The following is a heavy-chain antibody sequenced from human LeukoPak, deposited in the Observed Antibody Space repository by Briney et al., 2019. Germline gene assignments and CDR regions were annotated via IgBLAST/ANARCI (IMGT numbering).Heavy chain of an antibody. V-gene: IGHV4-4*07. CDR1: GGSISSYY. CDR3: ARVAGYCSSTSCYPDHYYYYMDV. D-gene: IGHD2-2*01. CDR2: IYTSGST. Sequence: SETLSLTRTVSGGSISSYYWSWIRQPAGKGLEWIGRIYTSGSTNYNPSLKSRVTMSVDTSKNQFSLKLSSVTAADTAVYYCARVAGYCSSTSCYPDHYYYYMDVWGKGTTVTVSS. J-gene: IGHJ6*03.